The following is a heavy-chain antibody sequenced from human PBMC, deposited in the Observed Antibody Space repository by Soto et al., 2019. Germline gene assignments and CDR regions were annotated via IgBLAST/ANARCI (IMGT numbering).Heavy chain of an antibody. CDR2: INHSGST. D-gene: IGHD5-18*01. Sequence: QVQLQQWGAGLLKPSETLSLTCAVYGRSFSGYYWSWIRQPPGKGLEWIGEINHSGSTNYNPSLKSRVTISVDTSKNQFSLKLSSVTAADTAVYYCARGYSYGYSYGMDVWGQGTTVTVSS. J-gene: IGHJ6*02. CDR1: GRSFSGYY. CDR3: ARGYSYGYSYGMDV. V-gene: IGHV4-34*01.